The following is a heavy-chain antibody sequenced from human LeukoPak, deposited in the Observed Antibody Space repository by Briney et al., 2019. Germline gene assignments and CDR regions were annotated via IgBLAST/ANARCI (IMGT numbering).Heavy chain of an antibody. CDR3: ARDPSTIFGVVIGYYYGMDV. V-gene: IGHV1-69*13. D-gene: IGHD3-3*01. Sequence: SVKVSCKASGGTFSRFTISWVRQAPGQGFEWMGGITPIFGAANFAQKFQGRVSITADESTSTAYMELSSLRSEDTAVYYCARDPSTIFGVVIGYYYGMDVWGQGTTVTVSS. J-gene: IGHJ6*02. CDR1: GGTFSRFT. CDR2: ITPIFGAA.